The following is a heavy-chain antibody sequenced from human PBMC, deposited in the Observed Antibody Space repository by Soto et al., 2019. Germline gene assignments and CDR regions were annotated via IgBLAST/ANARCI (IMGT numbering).Heavy chain of an antibody. CDR2: ISAYNGNT. CDR1: GYTFSSYH. V-gene: IGHV1-18*01. Sequence: QIQLVQSGAEVKKPGASVKVSCKASGYTFSSYHITWVRQAPGQGLEGMGWISAYNGNTNYAQNLQGRVTMTTDPSTSTAYMELRSLRSDDTAVYYCARDLPPVDYWGQGTLVTVSS. CDR3: ARDLPPVDY. J-gene: IGHJ4*02.